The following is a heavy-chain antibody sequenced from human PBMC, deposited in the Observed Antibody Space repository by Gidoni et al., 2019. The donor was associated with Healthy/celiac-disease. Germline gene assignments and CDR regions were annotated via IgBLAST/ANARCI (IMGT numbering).Heavy chain of an antibody. CDR1: GFPFSSYA. D-gene: IGHD4-17*01. V-gene: IGHV3-30-3*01. J-gene: IGHJ6*02. CDR2: ISYDGSNK. Sequence: QVQLVESGGGVVQPGRSLRLSCAASGFPFSSYAMHWVRQAPGKGLEWVAVISYDGSNKYYADSVKGRFTISRDNSKNTLYLQMNSLRAEDTAVYYCARDPSPPPYGDGYYYYGMDVWGQGTTVTVSS. CDR3: ARDPSPPPYGDGYYYYGMDV.